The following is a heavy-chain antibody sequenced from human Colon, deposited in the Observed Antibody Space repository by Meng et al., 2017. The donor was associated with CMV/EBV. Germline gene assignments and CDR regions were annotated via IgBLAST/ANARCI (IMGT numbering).Heavy chain of an antibody. V-gene: IGHV1-2*02. Sequence: ASVKVSCKASGYTFTGHYIHWVRQAPGQGLEWMGWINPNSGGRNFAQKFQGRVTMTRDTSINTAYMDLTGLRSDDTAVYYCARGDSDRFYCYYYGMDVWGQGTTVTVSS. CDR1: GYTFTGHY. CDR3: ARGDSDRFYCYYYGMDV. CDR2: INPNSGGR. D-gene: IGHD2-15*01. J-gene: IGHJ6*02.